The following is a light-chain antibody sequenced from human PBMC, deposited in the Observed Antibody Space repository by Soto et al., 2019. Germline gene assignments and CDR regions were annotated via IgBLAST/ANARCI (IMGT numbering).Light chain of an antibody. CDR1: QSVLYSSNNKNY. CDR3: QQYYSTPWT. Sequence: DIVMTQSPDSLAVSLGERATINCKSSQSVLYSSNNKNYLAWYQQKPGQPPKLLIYWASTRESGVPDRFSGRGSGTDFTLPISSLQAEDVAVYGRQQYYSTPWTFGQGTKVAIK. J-gene: IGKJ1*01. V-gene: IGKV4-1*01. CDR2: WAS.